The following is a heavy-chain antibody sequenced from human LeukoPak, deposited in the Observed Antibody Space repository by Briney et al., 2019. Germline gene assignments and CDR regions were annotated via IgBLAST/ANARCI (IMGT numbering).Heavy chain of an antibody. CDR1: GFTFIHYE. Sequence: GGALRLPCAASGFTFIHYEMNWYRQPPAKGVEGVSCISSSGSTIYYADAVKGRFTISSGNAKDSLYLELNSRGAEDTAVNYCARFDYGGVSDYWGQGTLVTVSS. V-gene: IGHV3-48*03. CDR3: ARFDYGGVSDY. D-gene: IGHD4-23*01. J-gene: IGHJ4*02. CDR2: ISSSGSTI.